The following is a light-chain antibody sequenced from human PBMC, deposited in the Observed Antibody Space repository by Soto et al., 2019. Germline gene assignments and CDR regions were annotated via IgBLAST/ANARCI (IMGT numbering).Light chain of an antibody. J-gene: IGLJ2*01. CDR2: GNT. CDR3: QPYDSSLSGVV. Sequence: QSVLSQPPALSEAPGQRVTISCTGSSSNLGAGYDVHWYQQLPGTAPKLLIYGNTNRPSGVPDRFSVSKSGTSASLAITGLQAEDEADYYCQPYDSSLSGVVFIRGTQLTVL. CDR1: SSNLGAGYD. V-gene: IGLV1-40*01.